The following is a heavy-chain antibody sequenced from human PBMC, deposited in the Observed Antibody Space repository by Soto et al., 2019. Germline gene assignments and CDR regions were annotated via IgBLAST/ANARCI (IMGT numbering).Heavy chain of an antibody. J-gene: IGHJ5*02. CDR2: ISGSGGST. Sequence: EVQVLESGGGLVQPGGSLRLSCAASGFTFSSFAMSWVRQAPGKGLEWVSAISGSGGSTYYADSVKGRFTISRDNSKNTLSLQMDSLRAEDTAVYYCAKDRYAVTTGLSVSWGQGTLVTVSS. CDR1: GFTFSSFA. V-gene: IGHV3-23*01. D-gene: IGHD4-17*01. CDR3: AKDRYAVTTGLSVS.